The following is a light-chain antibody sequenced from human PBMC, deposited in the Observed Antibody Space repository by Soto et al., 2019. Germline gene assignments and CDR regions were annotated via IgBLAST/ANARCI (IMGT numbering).Light chain of an antibody. CDR2: ATS. J-gene: IGKJ1*01. CDR3: LRYGRSPGWT. V-gene: IGKV3-20*01. CDR1: QSVDSNF. Sequence: EVVLTQSPGALSLSPGERAALSCRASQSVDSNFLAWYQQRPGQAPRLLIYATSSRATGIPARFSGSGSGTDFTLTISRLEPEDLAVYYCLRYGRSPGWTFGQGTKVDIK.